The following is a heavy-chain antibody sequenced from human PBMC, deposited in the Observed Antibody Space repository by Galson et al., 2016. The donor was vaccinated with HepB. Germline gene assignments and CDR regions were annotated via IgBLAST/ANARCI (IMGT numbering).Heavy chain of an antibody. Sequence: SLRLSCAVSGLSFTTSVIYWVRRAPGKGLEWVSASTPGDDDITYADSGKDRFSVSRDNSKGTVSLQMDSLTVEDTGIYYCASLAVRIAYGGNDFWGQGTLVTVSS. J-gene: IGHJ4*02. CDR1: GLSFTTSV. CDR2: STPGDDDI. D-gene: IGHD2-21*01. CDR3: ASLAVRIAYGGNDF. V-gene: IGHV3-23*01.